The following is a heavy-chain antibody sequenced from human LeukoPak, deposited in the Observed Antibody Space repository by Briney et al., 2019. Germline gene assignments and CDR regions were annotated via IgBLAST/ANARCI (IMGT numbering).Heavy chain of an antibody. CDR3: ARAVTYYYDTSGYY. Sequence: QAGGSLRLSCAASGFTFSSYWMSWVRQAPGKGLEWVANIKQDGNEKYYVDSVKGRFTISRDNAKNSLYLQMNSLRAEDTAVYYCARAVTYYYDTSGYYWGQGTLVTVSS. CDR2: IKQDGNEK. D-gene: IGHD3-22*01. V-gene: IGHV3-7*01. CDR1: GFTFSSYW. J-gene: IGHJ4*02.